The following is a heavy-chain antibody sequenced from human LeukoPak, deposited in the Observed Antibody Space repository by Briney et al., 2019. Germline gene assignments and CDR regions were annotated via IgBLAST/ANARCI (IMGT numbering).Heavy chain of an antibody. J-gene: IGHJ3*02. V-gene: IGHV1-46*01. CDR3: ARMTPPLTMVVTEGDAFDI. CDR2: VNPSGGNT. D-gene: IGHD4-23*01. CDR1: GYTFTSYY. Sequence: ASVKVSCKASGYTFTSYYMHWVRQAPGQGLEWMGIVNPSGGNTSYAQKFQGRVTMTRDTSTSTVYMELSSLRSEDTAVYYCARMTPPLTMVVTEGDAFDIWGQGTMVTVSS.